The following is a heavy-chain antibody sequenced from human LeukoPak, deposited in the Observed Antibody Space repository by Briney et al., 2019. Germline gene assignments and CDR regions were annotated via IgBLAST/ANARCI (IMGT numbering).Heavy chain of an antibody. J-gene: IGHJ4*02. Sequence: QTGGSLRLSCAPSGFTFTNEAMRWVRQAPAKGLEGVSSISVSGGSTYYAGSVKGRFTISRDDSKNTLYLQMNSLRAEDTAVYYCAKGGGSWYGDWGQGTLVTVSS. CDR2: ISVSGGST. CDR1: GFTFTNEA. D-gene: IGHD6-13*01. V-gene: IGHV3-23*01. CDR3: AKGGGSWYGD.